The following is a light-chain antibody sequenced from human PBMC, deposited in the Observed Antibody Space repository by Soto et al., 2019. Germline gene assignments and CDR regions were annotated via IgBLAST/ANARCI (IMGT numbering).Light chain of an antibody. J-gene: IGKJ1*01. Sequence: EIVLTQSPATLSVSPGERATLSCRASQSISSNLGWYQQKPGQAPRLLIYDASTRATGIPARFSGSGSGTDFTLTISRLQSEDLAVYYCQQYNDWPRTVGQGTKVDIK. CDR1: QSISSN. V-gene: IGKV3D-15*01. CDR3: QQYNDWPRT. CDR2: DAS.